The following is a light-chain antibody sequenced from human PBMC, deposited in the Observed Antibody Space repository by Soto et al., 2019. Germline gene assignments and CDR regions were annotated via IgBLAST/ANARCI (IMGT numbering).Light chain of an antibody. Sequence: EIVMTQSPATLSGSPGERATLSCRASQSVSTNLAWYQQKPGQAPRLLIYGASTRATGIPARFSGSGSGTEFTLTTSSLQSADFAVYYCQQYTNRPPWTFGQGTKV. CDR3: QQYTNRPPWT. J-gene: IGKJ1*01. CDR1: QSVSTN. V-gene: IGKV3-15*01. CDR2: GAS.